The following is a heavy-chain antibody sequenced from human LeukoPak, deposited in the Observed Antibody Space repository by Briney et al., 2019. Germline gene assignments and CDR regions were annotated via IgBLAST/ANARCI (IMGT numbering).Heavy chain of an antibody. D-gene: IGHD3-22*01. Sequence: GGSLRLYCAASGFTFSNYAMSWVRQAPGKGLEWVSGISGSGESAYYADSVKGRFTISRDNSKNTLYLQMNTLRAEDTAVYYCAPLGNYYDSSGHSPFGYWGQGTLVTVSS. CDR2: ISGSGESA. CDR1: GFTFSNYA. V-gene: IGHV3-23*01. CDR3: APLGNYYDSSGHSPFGY. J-gene: IGHJ4*02.